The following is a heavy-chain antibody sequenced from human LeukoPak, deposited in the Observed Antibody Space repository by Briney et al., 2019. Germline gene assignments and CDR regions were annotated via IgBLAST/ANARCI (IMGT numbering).Heavy chain of an antibody. Sequence: GGSLRLSCAASGFTFSIYWMTWVRQAPGKGLEWVANINPDGSGKAYVDTVKGRFTISRDNAKNTLYLQMNSLRAEDTAVYYCARDFGWLSGFDNWGQGTLVTVSS. CDR1: GFTFSIYW. J-gene: IGHJ4*02. D-gene: IGHD3-9*01. V-gene: IGHV3-7*01. CDR3: ARDFGWLSGFDN. CDR2: INPDGSGK.